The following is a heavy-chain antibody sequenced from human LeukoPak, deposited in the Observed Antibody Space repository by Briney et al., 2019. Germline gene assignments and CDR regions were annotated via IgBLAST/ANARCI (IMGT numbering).Heavy chain of an antibody. CDR1: GYTFTSYG. CDR3: ARDLQSYYYGSGSYFDY. J-gene: IGHJ4*02. CDR2: IRAYNGNT. V-gene: IGHV1-18*01. Sequence: GASVKVSCKASGYTFTSYGISWVRQAPGQGLEWMGWIRAYNGNTNYAQKLQGRVTMTTDTSTSTAYMELRSLRSDDTAVYYCARDLQSYYYGSGSYFDYWGQGTLVTVSS. D-gene: IGHD3-10*01.